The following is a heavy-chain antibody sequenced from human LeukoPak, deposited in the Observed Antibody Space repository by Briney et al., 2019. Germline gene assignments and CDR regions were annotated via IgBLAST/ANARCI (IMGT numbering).Heavy chain of an antibody. J-gene: IGHJ4*02. V-gene: IGHV1-18*01. CDR3: ARVGEAAAGFDY. CDR1: GYTFTSYG. Sequence: GASVKVSCKASGYTFTSYGISWVRQAPGQGLEWMGWISAYNGNTNYAQKLQGRVTMTRNTSISTAYMELSSLRSEDTAVYYCARVGEAAAGFDYWGQGTLVTVSS. CDR2: ISAYNGNT. D-gene: IGHD6-13*01.